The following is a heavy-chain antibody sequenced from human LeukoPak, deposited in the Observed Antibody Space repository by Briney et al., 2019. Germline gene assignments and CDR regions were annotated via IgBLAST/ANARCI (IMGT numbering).Heavy chain of an antibody. V-gene: IGHV3-33*01. Sequence: GGSLRLSCAASGFTFSSYGMHWVRQAPGKGLEWVAVIWYDGSNKYYADSVKGRFTISRDNSKNTLYLQMNSLRTEDTAVYYCARERSGSFSWGQGTLVTVSS. CDR3: ARERSGSFS. D-gene: IGHD1-26*01. CDR2: IWYDGSNK. J-gene: IGHJ5*02. CDR1: GFTFSSYG.